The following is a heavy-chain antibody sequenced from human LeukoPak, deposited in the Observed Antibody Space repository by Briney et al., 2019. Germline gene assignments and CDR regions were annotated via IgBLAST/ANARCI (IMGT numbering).Heavy chain of an antibody. CDR3: ARHSYGSPTEWFDP. J-gene: IGHJ5*02. CDR1: GYSFTNYW. CDR2: IYPGDSDT. V-gene: IGHV5-51*07. D-gene: IGHD6-13*01. Sequence: PAESLEISCKASGYSFTNYWIGWVHQMPGKGLEWMGIIYPGDSDTRYIPSFQGKVTISADKSISTAYLQWSSLKAADTAMYYCARHSYGSPTEWFDPWGEGTLVTVSS.